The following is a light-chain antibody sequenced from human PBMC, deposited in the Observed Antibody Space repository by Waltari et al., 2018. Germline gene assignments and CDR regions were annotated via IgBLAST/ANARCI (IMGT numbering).Light chain of an antibody. CDR1: RRHLGASNY. CDR3: CSYTSSSTLV. CDR2: DVT. V-gene: IGLV2-14*03. J-gene: IGLJ2*01. Sequence: QSALTQPASVSGSPGQSIPHFCSATRRHLGASNYVSWYQQHPGKAPKLMIYDVTTRPSGISNRFSGSKSGNRASLTISGLQPEDEADYYCCSYTSSSTLVFGGGTKLTVL.